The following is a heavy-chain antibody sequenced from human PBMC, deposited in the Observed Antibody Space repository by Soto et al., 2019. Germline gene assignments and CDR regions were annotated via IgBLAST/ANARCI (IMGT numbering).Heavy chain of an antibody. V-gene: IGHV4-31*03. CDR3: ARDSRGYYFDY. Sequence: PSETLSLTCTVSGGSISTDGHYWSWMRQHPGKDLEWIGYIHYSGSTYYNPSLGSRVLISVDTSKNQYSLNLYSLTAADTAVYYCARDSRGYYFDYWGQGTLVTVSS. CDR1: GGSISTDGHY. J-gene: IGHJ4*02. D-gene: IGHD3-10*01. CDR2: IHYSGST.